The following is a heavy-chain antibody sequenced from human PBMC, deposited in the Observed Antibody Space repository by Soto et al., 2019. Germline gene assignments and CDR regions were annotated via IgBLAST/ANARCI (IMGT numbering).Heavy chain of an antibody. V-gene: IGHV1-3*01. J-gene: IGHJ4*02. D-gene: IGHD5-12*01. Sequence: QVQLVQSGAEVKKPGASVKVSCKPSGYTFTSYAMHWLRKAPGQRLEWMGWINAGNGNTKYAQKIQGRVTIARDTSARTAYEELSMLASEDTAFYYSAGDAVYGYATVGHYWGQGTLVTVSS. CDR2: INAGNGNT. CDR3: AGDAVYGYATVGHY. CDR1: GYTFTSYA.